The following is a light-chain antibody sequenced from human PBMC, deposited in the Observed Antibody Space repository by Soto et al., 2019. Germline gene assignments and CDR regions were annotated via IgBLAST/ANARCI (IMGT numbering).Light chain of an antibody. J-gene: IGLJ1*01. CDR1: SSDVGGYNY. V-gene: IGLV2-14*01. CDR3: SSYTRRSTSYV. Sequence: QSALTQPASVSGSPGQSITISCTGTSSDVGGYNYVSWYQQHPGKAPKLMIYEVSNRPSRVSNRFSGSKSGNTASLTISGLQAEDAADYYCSSYTRRSTSYVFGTGTKVT. CDR2: EVS.